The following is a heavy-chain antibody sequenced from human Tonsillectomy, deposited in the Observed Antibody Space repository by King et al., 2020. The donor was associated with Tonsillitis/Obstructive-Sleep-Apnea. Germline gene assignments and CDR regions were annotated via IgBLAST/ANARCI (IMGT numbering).Heavy chain of an antibody. Sequence: VQLVESGGGLVKPRGSLRLSCAASGFTFSSYSMNWVRQAPGKGLEWVSSISSSSSYIYYADAVKGRFTISRDNAKNSLYLQMNSLRAEDTAVYYCARDNTRYCSSTSCYQPHDYWGQGTLVTVSS. V-gene: IGHV3-21*01. J-gene: IGHJ4*02. CDR1: GFTFSSYS. D-gene: IGHD2-2*01. CDR2: ISSSSSYI. CDR3: ARDNTRYCSSTSCYQPHDY.